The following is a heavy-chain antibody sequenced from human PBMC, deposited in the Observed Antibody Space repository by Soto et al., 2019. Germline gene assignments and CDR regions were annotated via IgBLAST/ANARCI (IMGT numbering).Heavy chain of an antibody. CDR1: GFTFSNAW. CDR3: TTTPAPSYGYFDYYGMDV. CDR2: IKSKTDGGTT. J-gene: IGHJ6*02. Sequence: GGSLRLSCAASGFTFSNAWMNWVRQAPGKGLEWVGRIKSKTDGGTTDYAAPVKGRFTISRDDSKNTLYLQMNSLKTEDTAVYYCTTTPAPSYGYFDYYGMDVWGQGTTVTVSS. D-gene: IGHD5-18*01. V-gene: IGHV3-15*07.